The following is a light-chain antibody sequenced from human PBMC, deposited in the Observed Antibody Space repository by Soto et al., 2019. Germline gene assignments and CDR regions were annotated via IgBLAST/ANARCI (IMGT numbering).Light chain of an antibody. Sequence: QSALTQPPSVSGAPGQRVTISCTGSSSNIGAGYDVHWYQQLPGTAPKLLIYGNSNRPSGVPDRFSGSKSGTSASLAITGLQAEDEADYYCQSYDSSPGVFGGGTKLTVL. V-gene: IGLV1-40*01. CDR1: SSNIGAGYD. J-gene: IGLJ2*01. CDR2: GNS. CDR3: QSYDSSPGV.